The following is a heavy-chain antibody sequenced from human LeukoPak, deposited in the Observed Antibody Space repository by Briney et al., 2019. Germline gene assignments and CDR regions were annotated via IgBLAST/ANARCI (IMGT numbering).Heavy chain of an antibody. Sequence: SETLSLTCTVSSGSISSYYWSWIRQPPGKGLEWIGYIYYSGSTNYNPSLKSRVTISVDTSKNQFSLKLSSVTAADTAVYYCARTPGVWFGEPVSGWFDPWGQGTLVTVSS. J-gene: IGHJ5*02. CDR1: SGSISSYY. V-gene: IGHV4-59*01. D-gene: IGHD3-10*01. CDR2: IYYSGST. CDR3: ARTPGVWFGEPVSGWFDP.